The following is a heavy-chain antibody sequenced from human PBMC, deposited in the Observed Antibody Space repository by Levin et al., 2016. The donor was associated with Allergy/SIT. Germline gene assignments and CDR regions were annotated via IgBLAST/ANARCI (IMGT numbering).Heavy chain of an antibody. Sequence: WIRQPPGKGLEWVSYISSSSSYTNYADSVKGRFTISRDNAKNSLYLQMNSLRAEDTAVYYCARDQSSGWYYYYYYYMDVWGKGTTVTVSS. V-gene: IGHV3-11*06. CDR2: ISSSSSYT. CDR3: ARDQSSGWYYYYYYYMDV. D-gene: IGHD6-19*01. J-gene: IGHJ6*03.